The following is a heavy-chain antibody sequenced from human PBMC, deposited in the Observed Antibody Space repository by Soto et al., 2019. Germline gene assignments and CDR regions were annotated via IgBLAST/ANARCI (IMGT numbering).Heavy chain of an antibody. J-gene: IGHJ4*02. CDR2: IYYDGNT. CDR1: GGSITSSSHY. V-gene: IGHV4-39*01. D-gene: IGHD6-6*01. CDR3: ARSSITPRLFMYPFDY. Sequence: PSVTLSLTCTVSGGSITSSSHYWGWIRQPPGKGLECIGNIYYDGNTYYNPSLKSRVTISLDTSKNQFSLRLNSVTAADTAVYYCARSSITPRLFMYPFDYWGQGTLVTVSS.